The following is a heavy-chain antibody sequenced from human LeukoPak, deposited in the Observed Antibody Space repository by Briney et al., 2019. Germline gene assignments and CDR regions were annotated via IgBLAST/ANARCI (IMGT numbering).Heavy chain of an antibody. V-gene: IGHV4-59*08. Sequence: SETLSLTCTVSGVSISSYYWSWIRQPPGKGLEWIGYIFYSGNTIYNPSLRSRVTISADTSKNHFSLRLRSVTAADTAVYYCARLAAISGSDYPDYWGQGTLVTVSS. CDR3: ARLAAISGSDYPDY. CDR1: GVSISSYY. J-gene: IGHJ4*02. D-gene: IGHD1-26*01. CDR2: IFYSGNT.